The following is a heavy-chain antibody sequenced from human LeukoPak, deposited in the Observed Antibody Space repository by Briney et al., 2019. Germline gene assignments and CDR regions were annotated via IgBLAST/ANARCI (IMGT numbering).Heavy chain of an antibody. CDR2: ISSSSSTI. V-gene: IGHV3-48*01. CDR3: ARVQRFLEWLTLDY. D-gene: IGHD3-3*01. Sequence: PGGSLRLSCAASGFTFSSYSMNWVRQAPGKGLEWVSYISSSSSTIYYADSVKGRFTISRDNAKNSLYLQMNSLRAEHTAVYYCARVQRFLEWLTLDYWGQGTLVTVSS. J-gene: IGHJ4*02. CDR1: GFTFSSYS.